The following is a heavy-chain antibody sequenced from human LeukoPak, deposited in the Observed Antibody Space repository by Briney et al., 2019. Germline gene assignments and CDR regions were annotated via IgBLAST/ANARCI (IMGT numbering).Heavy chain of an antibody. J-gene: IGHJ6*02. V-gene: IGHV1-18*01. CDR3: AREFWSYSSGLYGMDV. Sequence: GASVKVSCKASGYTFTSYGISWVRQAPGQGLEWMGWISAYNGNTNYAQKLQGRVTMTTDTSTSTAYMELRSLRSDDTAVYYCAREFWSYSSGLYGMDVWGQGTTVTVSS. CDR1: GYTFTSYG. D-gene: IGHD6-19*01. CDR2: ISAYNGNT.